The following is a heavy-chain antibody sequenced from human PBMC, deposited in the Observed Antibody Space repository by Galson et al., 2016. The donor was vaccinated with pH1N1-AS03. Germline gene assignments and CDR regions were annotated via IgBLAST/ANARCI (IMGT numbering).Heavy chain of an antibody. Sequence: SLRLSCAASGFSFEDYGMSWVRQAPGKGLEWVSGINWLGGSTGCADSVKGRFTISRDNAKKSLYLQMNSLRVEDTAFYYCARDFYDSSGYFKAPFDYWGQGALVTVSS. CDR2: INWLGGST. V-gene: IGHV3-20*04. D-gene: IGHD3-22*01. CDR3: ARDFYDSSGYFKAPFDY. J-gene: IGHJ4*02. CDR1: GFSFEDYG.